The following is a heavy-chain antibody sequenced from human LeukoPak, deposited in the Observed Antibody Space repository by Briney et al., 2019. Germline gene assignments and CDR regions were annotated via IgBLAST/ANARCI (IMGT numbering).Heavy chain of an antibody. CDR3: AKADGPGVDNFDY. V-gene: IGHV3-23*01. Sequence: GGSLRLSCAASGFTFSSYAMSWVRQAPGKGLEWVSAISGSGGSTYYADSVKGRFTISRDNSKNTLYLRMNSLRAEDTAVYYCAKADGPGVDNFDYWGQGTLVTVSS. J-gene: IGHJ4*02. D-gene: IGHD2-8*01. CDR2: ISGSGGST. CDR1: GFTFSSYA.